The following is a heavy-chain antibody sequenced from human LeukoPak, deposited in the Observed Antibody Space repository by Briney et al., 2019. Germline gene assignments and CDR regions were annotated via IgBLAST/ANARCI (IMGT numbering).Heavy chain of an antibody. CDR3: ASYASGYNWLKA. J-gene: IGHJ5*02. Sequence: ALVKVSCKASGYTFTGYYMHWVRQAPGQGLEWMGWIHPGTGDTNYAQRFQGRVTVTRDTSITTAYMELSSLKSDDTAVYYCASYASGYNWLKAWGQGTLVTVSS. CDR1: GYTFTGYY. D-gene: IGHD3-10*01. V-gene: IGHV1-2*02. CDR2: IHPGTGDT.